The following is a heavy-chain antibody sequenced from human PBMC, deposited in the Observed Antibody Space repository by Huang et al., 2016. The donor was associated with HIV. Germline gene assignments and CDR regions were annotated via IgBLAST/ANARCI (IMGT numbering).Heavy chain of an antibody. J-gene: IGHJ6*02. CDR2: IKQDESEK. V-gene: IGHV3-7*01. CDR1: TFRFGAYW. D-gene: IGHD1-7*01. CDR3: ATKTAAMDI. Sequence: VESGGRLVQPGGSIRLSCVGSTFRFGAYWMSWVSQSPGKGLEWVANIKQDESEKYDVDSVKGRFNISRENAKKVWFLEMNNVRVEDTATYYCATKTAAMDIWGQGTTVTVS.